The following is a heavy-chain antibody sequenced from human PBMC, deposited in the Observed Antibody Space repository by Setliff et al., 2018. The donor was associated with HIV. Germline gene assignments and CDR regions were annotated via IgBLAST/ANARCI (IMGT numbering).Heavy chain of an antibody. Sequence: ASETLSLTCTVSGGSMSSSGPGYYWGWVRQTPGGGLEWIGSVYYRGRTYYNPSLKSRVTISVDTSKNQLSLRLTSMAAADTAMYYCARCQPDTIFGVVTFDCWGQGKMVTVSS. J-gene: IGHJ4*02. CDR3: ARCQPDTIFGVVTFDC. CDR2: VYYRGRT. V-gene: IGHV4-39*01. D-gene: IGHD3-3*01. CDR1: GGSMSSSGPGYY.